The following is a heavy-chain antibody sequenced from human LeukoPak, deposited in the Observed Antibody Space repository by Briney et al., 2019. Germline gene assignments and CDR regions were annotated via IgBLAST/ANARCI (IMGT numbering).Heavy chain of an antibody. D-gene: IGHD6-13*01. CDR2: INPNSGGT. J-gene: IGHJ5*02. CDR1: GYTFTGYY. V-gene: IGHV1-2*04. Sequence: ASVTVSFTASGYTFTGYYMHWVRQAPGQGLEWMGWINPNSGGTNYAQKFQGWVTMTRDTSISTAYMELSRLRSDDTAVYYCARARRIAAAGTGGAWFDPWGQGTLVTVSS. CDR3: ARARRIAAAGTGGAWFDP.